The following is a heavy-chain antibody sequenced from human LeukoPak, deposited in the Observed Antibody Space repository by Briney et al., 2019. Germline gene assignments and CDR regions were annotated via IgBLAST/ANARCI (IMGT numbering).Heavy chain of an antibody. Sequence: GGSLRLSCAASGFSFSSYSMNWVRQAPGKGLEWVSSISSESAHIVYADSVKGRFTISRDNAENTLYLQMNTLRTEDTAVYYCAAFEAVAATWFDPWGQGTLVTVSS. J-gene: IGHJ5*02. CDR3: AAFEAVAATWFDP. CDR1: GFSFSSYS. D-gene: IGHD6-19*01. V-gene: IGHV3-21*01. CDR2: ISSESAHI.